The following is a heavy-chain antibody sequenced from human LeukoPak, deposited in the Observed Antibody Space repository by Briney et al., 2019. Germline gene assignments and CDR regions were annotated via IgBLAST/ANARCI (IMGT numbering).Heavy chain of an antibody. V-gene: IGHV4-34*01. CDR3: ARARNQQLVRKRSYYYYMDV. CDR2: INHSGST. Sequence: SGTLSLTCAVYGGSFSGYYWSWIRQPPGKGLEWIGEINHSGSTNYNPSLKSRVTISVDTSKNQFSLKLSSVTAADTAVYYCARARNQQLVRKRSYYYYMDVWGKGTTVTVSS. D-gene: IGHD6-13*01. J-gene: IGHJ6*03. CDR1: GGSFSGYY.